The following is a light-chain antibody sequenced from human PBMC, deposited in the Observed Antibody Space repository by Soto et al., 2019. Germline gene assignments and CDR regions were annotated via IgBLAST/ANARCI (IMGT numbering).Light chain of an antibody. Sequence: DIQLTQSPSFLSASVGDRVTITCRASQGISGYLAWYQQKPGKVPKLLIYSTSTLQSGVPSRFSGSASGTEFTLTISSLQPEDFATYYCQHLNTYLIMFGQGTRLEIK. J-gene: IGKJ5*01. CDR2: STS. CDR1: QGISGY. CDR3: QHLNTYLIM. V-gene: IGKV1-9*01.